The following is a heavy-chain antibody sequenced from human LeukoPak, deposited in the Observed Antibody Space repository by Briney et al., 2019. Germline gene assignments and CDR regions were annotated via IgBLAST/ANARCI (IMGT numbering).Heavy chain of an antibody. V-gene: IGHV3-48*03. D-gene: IGHD2-15*01. CDR2: ISSSGSTI. J-gene: IGHJ3*02. CDR3: ARAGTVVVVAATGAFDI. Sequence: GGSLRLSCAASGFTFSSYEMNWVRQAPGKGLEWVSYISSSGSTIYYADSVKGRFTISRDNAKNSLYLQMNSLRAEDTAVYYCARAGTVVVVAATGAFDIWGQGTMVTVSS. CDR1: GFTFSSYE.